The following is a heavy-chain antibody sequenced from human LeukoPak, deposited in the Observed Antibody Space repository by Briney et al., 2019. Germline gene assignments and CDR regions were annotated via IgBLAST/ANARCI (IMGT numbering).Heavy chain of an antibody. CDR1: GFTFSNYW. D-gene: IGHD3-22*01. Sequence: QPGGSLRLSCAASGFTFSNYWMSWVRQAPGKGLEWVANIKQDGSERYYVDSVKGRFTISRDNAKNSLYLQMNTLRAEDTAVYYCARKGLLLFYYWGQGTLVTVSS. J-gene: IGHJ4*02. CDR2: IKQDGSER. CDR3: ARKGLLLFYY. V-gene: IGHV3-7*01.